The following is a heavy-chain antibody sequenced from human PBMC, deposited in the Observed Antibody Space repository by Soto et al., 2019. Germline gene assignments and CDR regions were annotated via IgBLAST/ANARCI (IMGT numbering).Heavy chain of an antibody. Sequence: QVQLVESGGGVVQPGRSLRLSCAASGFTFSNYAMHWVRQAPGKGLEWVAVIYNDGSNKYYADSVKGRFTISSDNSKNTLYGQMNSLRAEDTALYYCARDEGALGYSCYGNDYWGQGTLGTVSS. D-gene: IGHD5-12*01. CDR2: IYNDGSNK. J-gene: IGHJ4*02. V-gene: IGHV3-30-3*01. CDR1: GFTFSNYA. CDR3: ARDEGALGYSCYGNDY.